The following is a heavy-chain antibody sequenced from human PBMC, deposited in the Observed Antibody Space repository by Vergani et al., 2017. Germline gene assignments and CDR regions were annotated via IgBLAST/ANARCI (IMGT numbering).Heavy chain of an antibody. Sequence: QVQLVQSGAEVKKPEASVKVSCKASGYTFTSYYMHWVRQAPGQGLEWMGIINPSGGSTSYAQKFQGRVTMTRDTSTSTVYMELSSLRSEDTAVYYCARDVLVVVVAATPWGYFQHWGQGTLVTVSS. V-gene: IGHV1-46*03. CDR2: INPSGGST. CDR1: GYTFTSYY. J-gene: IGHJ1*01. CDR3: ARDVLVVVVAATPWGYFQH. D-gene: IGHD2-15*01.